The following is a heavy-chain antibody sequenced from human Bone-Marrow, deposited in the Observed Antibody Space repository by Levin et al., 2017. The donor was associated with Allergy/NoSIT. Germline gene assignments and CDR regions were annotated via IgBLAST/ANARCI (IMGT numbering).Heavy chain of an antibody. CDR1: GFTFSNYG. Sequence: GGSLRLSCAASGFTFSNYGMHWVRQAPGKGLEWVGLISYDGSSQYYADSVKGRFTISRDNSKNTLSLQMNSLRAEDTAIYFCARDIPMVRGDFQNWFETWGQGTLVTVSS. CDR2: ISYDGSSQ. V-gene: IGHV3-30*03. D-gene: IGHD3-10*01. CDR3: ARDIPMVRGDFQNWFET. J-gene: IGHJ5*02.